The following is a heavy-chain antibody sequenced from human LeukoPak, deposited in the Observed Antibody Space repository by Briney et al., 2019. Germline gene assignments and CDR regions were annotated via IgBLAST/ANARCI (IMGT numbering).Heavy chain of an antibody. CDR3: ARGAYSNYPFPLSYYYYMDV. D-gene: IGHD4-11*01. V-gene: IGHV4-39*07. CDR1: GGSISSSNYY. Sequence: PSETLSLTCTVSGGSISSSNYYWGWIRQPPGKGLEWIGNIYYSGSTYYNPSLKSRVTISVDTSKNQFSLKLSSVTAADTAVYYCARGAYSNYPFPLSYYYYMDVWGKGTTVTVSS. J-gene: IGHJ6*03. CDR2: IYYSGST.